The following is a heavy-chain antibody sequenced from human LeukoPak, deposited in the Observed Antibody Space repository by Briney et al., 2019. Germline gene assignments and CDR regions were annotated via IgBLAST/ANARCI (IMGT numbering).Heavy chain of an antibody. Sequence: GGPLRLSCAASGFTFSSYAMHWVRQAPGKGLEWVAVISYDGSNKYYADSVKGRFTISRDNSKNTLYLQMNSLRAEDTAVYYCARDRYYYDSSGHLPLYWGQGTLVTVSS. CDR3: ARDRYYYDSSGHLPLY. D-gene: IGHD3-22*01. CDR2: ISYDGSNK. V-gene: IGHV3-30*04. J-gene: IGHJ4*02. CDR1: GFTFSSYA.